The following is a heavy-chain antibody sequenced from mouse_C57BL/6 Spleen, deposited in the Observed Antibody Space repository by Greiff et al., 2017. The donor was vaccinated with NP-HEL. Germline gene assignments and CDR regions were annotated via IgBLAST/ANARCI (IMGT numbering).Heavy chain of an antibody. V-gene: IGHV5-16*01. Sequence: EVKLMESEGGLVQPGSSMKLSCTASGFTFSDYYMAWVRQVPEKGLEWVANINYDGSSTYYLDSLKSRFIISRDNAKNILYLQMSSLKSEDTATYYCARVSLYGYGDYWGQGTSVTVSS. D-gene: IGHD2-2*01. CDR3: ARVSLYGYGDY. J-gene: IGHJ4*01. CDR2: INYDGSST. CDR1: GFTFSDYY.